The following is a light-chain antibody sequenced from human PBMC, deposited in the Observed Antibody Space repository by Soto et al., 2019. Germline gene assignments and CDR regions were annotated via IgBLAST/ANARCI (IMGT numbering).Light chain of an antibody. J-gene: IGKJ4*01. Sequence: DIQMTQSPSSLSASVGDRVIITCRASQTITRYLNWYQQKPGKAPKLLIYAASTLQSGVPSRFRGSGSGTDFALTITSLQAEDFATYYCQQLRMYPSTFGGGTKVDIK. CDR2: AAS. CDR1: QTITRY. CDR3: QQLRMYPST. V-gene: IGKV1-39*01.